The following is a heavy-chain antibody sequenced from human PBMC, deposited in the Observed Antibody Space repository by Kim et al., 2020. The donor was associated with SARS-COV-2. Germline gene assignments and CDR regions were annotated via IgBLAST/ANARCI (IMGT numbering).Heavy chain of an antibody. D-gene: IGHD5-18*01. Sequence: PSLQSRVTMSVDTSKTQFSLKLSSVTAADTAVYYCARGASRYRPAAHFDYWGQGTLVTVSS. J-gene: IGHJ4*02. V-gene: IGHV4-4*07. CDR3: ARGASRYRPAAHFDY.